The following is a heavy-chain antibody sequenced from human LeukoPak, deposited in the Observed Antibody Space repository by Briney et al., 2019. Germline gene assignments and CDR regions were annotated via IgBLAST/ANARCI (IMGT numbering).Heavy chain of an antibody. V-gene: IGHV3-48*01. CDR3: AKSFERETAAGTSLID. Sequence: PGGSLRLSCAASGFNYSSYTMNWVRQAPGMGLEWLSYISASRDITYYADSVKGRFTISRDNAKNSLYLQMNSLRAEDTALYYCAKSFERETAAGTSLIDWGQGTLVTVSS. D-gene: IGHD6-13*01. J-gene: IGHJ4*02. CDR2: ISASRDIT. CDR1: GFNYSSYT.